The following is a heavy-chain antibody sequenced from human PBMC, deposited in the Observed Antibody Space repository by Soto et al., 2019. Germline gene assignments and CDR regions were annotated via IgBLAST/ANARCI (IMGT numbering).Heavy chain of an antibody. D-gene: IGHD4-17*01. CDR3: VACDYGDYPRY. Sequence: QVQVQQWGAGLLKPSETLSLTCAVYNGSFSAYYWSWIRQPPGKGLEWCGEIKHSGSTNYKPSLKSGLTISVDTSKNQFSLKLRSVTAADTALYYCVACDYGDYPRYWGQGTLVTVSS. CDR2: IKHSGST. J-gene: IGHJ4*02. CDR1: NGSFSAYY. V-gene: IGHV4-34*01.